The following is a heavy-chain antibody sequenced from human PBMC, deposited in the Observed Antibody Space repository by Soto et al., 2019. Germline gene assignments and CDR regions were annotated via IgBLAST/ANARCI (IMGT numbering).Heavy chain of an antibody. V-gene: IGHV3-30*18. CDR1: GFTFSSYG. CDR2: ISYDGSNK. J-gene: IGHJ4*02. CDR3: AKLPPMGPDY. Sequence: GGSLRLSCAASGFTFSSYGMHWVRQAPGKGLEWVAVISYDGSNKYYADSVKGRFTISRDNSKNTLYLQMNSLRAEDTAVYSCAKLPPMGPDYSGQGTLVTVSS.